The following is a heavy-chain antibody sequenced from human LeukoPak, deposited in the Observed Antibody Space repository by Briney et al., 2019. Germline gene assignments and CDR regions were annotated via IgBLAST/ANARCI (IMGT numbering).Heavy chain of an antibody. J-gene: IGHJ6*02. V-gene: IGHV1-8*02. CDR3: ARGYDSSGYYFFYYYGMDV. Sequence: ASVKVSCKASGYTFTSYGISWVRQATGQGLEWMGWTNPNSGNTGYAQKFQGRVTMTRNTSISTAYMELSSLRSEDTAVYYCARGYDSSGYYFFYYYGMDVWGQGTTVTVSS. CDR2: TNPNSGNT. D-gene: IGHD3-22*01. CDR1: GYTFTSYG.